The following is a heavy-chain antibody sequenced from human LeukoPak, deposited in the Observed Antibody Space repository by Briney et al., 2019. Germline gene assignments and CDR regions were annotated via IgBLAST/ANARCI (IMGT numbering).Heavy chain of an antibody. D-gene: IGHD3-22*01. CDR2: IYHSGST. J-gene: IGHJ5*02. CDR1: GYSISSGYY. Sequence: SETLSLTCTVSGYSISSGYYWGWIRQPPGKGLEWIASIYHSGSTYYNSSLKSRVTMSVDSSKNQFSLKLSSVTAADTAVYYCAREPYYYESSGSTAPWGQGTLVTVSS. CDR3: AREPYYYESSGSTAP. V-gene: IGHV4-38-2*02.